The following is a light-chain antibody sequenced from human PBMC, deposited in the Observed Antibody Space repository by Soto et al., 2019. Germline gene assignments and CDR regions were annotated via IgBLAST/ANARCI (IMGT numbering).Light chain of an antibody. CDR1: QSVSHF. Sequence: DIQMTQSPSTLSASVGERVTITCRASQSVSHFLAWYQQKPGKAPKLLIYKASTLESGVPARFSGSGSGTEFTLTISSLQPDDFGTYYCQQFNSYSRTFGQGTKVEIK. V-gene: IGKV1-5*03. J-gene: IGKJ1*01. CDR2: KAS. CDR3: QQFNSYSRT.